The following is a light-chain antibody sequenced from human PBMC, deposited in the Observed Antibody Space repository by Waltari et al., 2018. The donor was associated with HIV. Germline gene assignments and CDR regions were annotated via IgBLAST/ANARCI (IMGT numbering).Light chain of an antibody. CDR1: NIGSQS. CDR2: DDS. CDR3: QVWDSSSDHVL. J-gene: IGLJ2*01. V-gene: IGLV3-21*02. Sequence: SYVLTQPPSVSVAPGQTPRITFGGNNIGSQSVHWYQQKPGQAPVLVVYDDSERPSGIPERFSGSNSGNTATLTISRVEAGDEADYHCQVWDSSSDHVLFGGGTKVTVL.